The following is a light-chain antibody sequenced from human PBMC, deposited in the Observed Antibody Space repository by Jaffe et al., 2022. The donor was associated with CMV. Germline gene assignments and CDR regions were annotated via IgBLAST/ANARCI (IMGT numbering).Light chain of an antibody. CDR2: RDN. CDR3: QVWDSAVV. CDR1: NIGSRN. Sequence: SYELTQPLSVSVALGQTARITCGGNNIGSRNVNWYQQIPGQAPVLVIYRDNNRPSGIPERFSGSNSGNTATLTISRAQAGDEGDYYCQVWDSAVVFGGGTKLTVL. J-gene: IGLJ2*01. V-gene: IGLV3-9*01.